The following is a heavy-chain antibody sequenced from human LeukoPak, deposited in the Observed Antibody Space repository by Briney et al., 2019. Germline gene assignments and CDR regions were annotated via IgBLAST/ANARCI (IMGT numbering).Heavy chain of an antibody. Sequence: GASVKVSCKASGGTFSSYAISWVRQAPGQGLEWMGGIIPIFGTANYAQKFQGRVTITADESTSTAYMELSSLRSEDTAVYYCARGHTYYIAAAVYWGQGTLVTVSS. CDR1: GGTFSSYA. J-gene: IGHJ4*02. CDR3: ARGHTYYIAAAVY. V-gene: IGHV1-69*13. CDR2: IIPIFGTA. D-gene: IGHD6-13*01.